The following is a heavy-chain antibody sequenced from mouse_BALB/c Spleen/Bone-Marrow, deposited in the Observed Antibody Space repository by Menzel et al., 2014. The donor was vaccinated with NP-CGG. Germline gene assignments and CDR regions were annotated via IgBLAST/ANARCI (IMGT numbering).Heavy chain of an antibody. CDR3: SRAEGKLLRQPFAH. CDR1: GFTFSSYD. CDR2: ISSGGTYT. D-gene: IGHD1-2*01. V-gene: IGHV5-9-4*01. Sequence: EVHLVESGGGLMRPGGSLKLSCAASGFTFSSYDMSWVRQSPEKRLEWVADISSGGTYTYYPDIVTGRFTISRDNAKNTLYLEMSSLRSEDAAMYYCSRAEGKLLRQPFAHWGQGTLVTVSA. J-gene: IGHJ3*01.